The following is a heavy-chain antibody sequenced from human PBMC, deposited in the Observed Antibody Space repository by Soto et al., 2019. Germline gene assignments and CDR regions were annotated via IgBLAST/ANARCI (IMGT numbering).Heavy chain of an antibody. J-gene: IGHJ4*02. V-gene: IGHV4-39*01. CDR3: ARRNSGSYSSYYFDY. Sequence: PXGTLSLTCTVSGGSISSSSYYGGWIRQPPGKGLEWIGSIYYSGSTYYNPSLKSRVTISVDTSKNQFSLKLSSVTAADTAVYYCARRNSGSYSSYYFDYWGQGTLVTVSS. D-gene: IGHD1-26*01. CDR2: IYYSGST. CDR1: GGSISSSSYY.